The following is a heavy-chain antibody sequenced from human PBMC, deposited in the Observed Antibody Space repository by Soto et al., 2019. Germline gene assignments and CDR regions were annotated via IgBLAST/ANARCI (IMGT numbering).Heavy chain of an antibody. D-gene: IGHD3-22*01. CDR1: GFTFSTSE. V-gene: IGHV3-48*03. CDR2: ISSSGGTT. Sequence: GGSLRLSCAASGFTFSTSEMSWVRQAPGKGLEWISHISSSGGTTYYADSVKGRFTISRDNANHSLFLQMNSLRVADTAVYYCARWEVVTGLDYWGQGTLVTVSS. CDR3: ARWEVVTGLDY. J-gene: IGHJ4*02.